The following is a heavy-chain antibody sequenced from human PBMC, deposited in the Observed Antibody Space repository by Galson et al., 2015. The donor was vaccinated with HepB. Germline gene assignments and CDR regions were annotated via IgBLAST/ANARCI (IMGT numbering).Heavy chain of an antibody. D-gene: IGHD3/OR15-3a*01. CDR1: GYTFNNCA. CDR2: INTDNGNT. V-gene: IGHV1-3*04. J-gene: IGHJ4*02. Sequence: SVKVSCKASGYTFNNCAIHWVRQAPGHRLEWMGWINTDNGNTEYSQKFQGRVTITRDTSASTAYMELSRLGSEDTTLYYCAKDGGAGWYDFYWGQGTLLTVSS. CDR3: AKDGGAGWYDFY.